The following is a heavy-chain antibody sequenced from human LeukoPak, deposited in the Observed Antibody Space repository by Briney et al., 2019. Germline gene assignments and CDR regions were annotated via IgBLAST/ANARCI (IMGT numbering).Heavy chain of an antibody. CDR3: ARSYYYDSSGYYDFDY. J-gene: IGHJ4*02. Sequence: GGSLRLSCAASGFTFSSYSMNWVRQAPGKGLEWVSYISSSSTIYYADSVKGRFTISRDNAKNSLYLQMNSLRAEDTAVYYCARSYYYDSSGYYDFDYWGQGTLVTVSS. V-gene: IGHV3-48*01. CDR2: ISSSSTI. D-gene: IGHD3-22*01. CDR1: GFTFSSYS.